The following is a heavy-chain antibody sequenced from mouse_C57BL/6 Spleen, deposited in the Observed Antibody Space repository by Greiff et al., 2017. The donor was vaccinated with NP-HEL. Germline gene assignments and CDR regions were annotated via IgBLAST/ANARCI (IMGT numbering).Heavy chain of an antibody. V-gene: IGHV1-42*01. CDR1: GYSFTGYY. Sequence: EVKLVESGPELVKPGASVKISCKASGYSFTGYYMNWVKQSPEKSLEWIGEINPSTGGTTYNQKLKAKATLTVDKSSSTAYMQLKSLTSEDSAVYYCARFPRGGYFDYWGQGTTLTVSS. CDR2: INPSTGGT. CDR3: ARFPRGGYFDY. J-gene: IGHJ2*01.